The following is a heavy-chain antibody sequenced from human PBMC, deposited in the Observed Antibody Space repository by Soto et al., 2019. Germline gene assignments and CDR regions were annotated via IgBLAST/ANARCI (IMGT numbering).Heavy chain of an antibody. CDR3: STHWQHRFDY. CDR2: IFYNGDT. CDR1: GGSISTSSYY. Sequence: QLQLQESGPGLVKPSETLSLTCTVSGGSISTSSYYWAWIRQPPGKGLEWIGTIFYNGDTYYSPSLTSRSAISVDTSNNQFSRKLNSCSAADAAVYYGSTHWQHRFDYWGQGTLVTVSS. J-gene: IGHJ4*02. D-gene: IGHD6-13*01. V-gene: IGHV4-39*01.